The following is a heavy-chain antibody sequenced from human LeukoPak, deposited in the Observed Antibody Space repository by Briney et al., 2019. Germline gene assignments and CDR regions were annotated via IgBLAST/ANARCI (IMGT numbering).Heavy chain of an antibody. Sequence: SGRSLRLSCAASGFTFSSYGMHWVRQAPGKGLEGVAVISYDGSNKYYADSVKGRFTISRDNSKNTLYLQMNSLRAEDTAVYYCAKGHDSGYYYGMDVWGQGTTVTVSS. D-gene: IGHD3-3*01. V-gene: IGHV3-30*18. CDR3: AKGHDSGYYYGMDV. CDR2: ISYDGSNK. CDR1: GFTFSSYG. J-gene: IGHJ6*02.